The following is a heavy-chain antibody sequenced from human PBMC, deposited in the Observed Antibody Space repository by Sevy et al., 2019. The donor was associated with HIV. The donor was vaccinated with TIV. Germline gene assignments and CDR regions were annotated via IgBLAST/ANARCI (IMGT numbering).Heavy chain of an antibody. Sequence: GGSLRLSCAASGFTFSSYSMNWVRQAPGKGLEWVSYISRSSSTIYYADSVKGRFTISRDNAKNSLYLQMNSLRAEDTAVYYCARGRSIAARPGWFDPWGQRTLVTVSS. D-gene: IGHD6-6*01. CDR2: ISRSSSTI. J-gene: IGHJ5*02. V-gene: IGHV3-48*01. CDR3: ARGRSIAARPGWFDP. CDR1: GFTFSSYS.